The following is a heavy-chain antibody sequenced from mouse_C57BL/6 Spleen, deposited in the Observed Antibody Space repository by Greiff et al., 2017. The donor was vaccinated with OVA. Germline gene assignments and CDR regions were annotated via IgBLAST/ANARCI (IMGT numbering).Heavy chain of an antibody. D-gene: IGHD1-1*01. Sequence: EVMLVESGGGLVKPGGSLKLSCAASGFTFSSYTMSWVRQTPEKRLEWVATISGGGGNTYYPDSVKGRFTISRDNAKNTLYLQMSSLRSEDTALYYCARQDYYGSSYWYFDVWGTGTTVTVSS. CDR2: ISGGGGNT. CDR3: ARQDYYGSSYWYFDV. V-gene: IGHV5-9*01. CDR1: GFTFSSYT. J-gene: IGHJ1*03.